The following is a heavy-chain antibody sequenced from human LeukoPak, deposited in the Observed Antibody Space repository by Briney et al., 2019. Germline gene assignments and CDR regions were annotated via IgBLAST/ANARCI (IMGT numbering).Heavy chain of an antibody. V-gene: IGHV3-7*01. CDR2: IKQDGSEK. CDR3: ARDFTAVAGTVDY. CDR1: GFTFSSYW. Sequence: GGSLRLSCAASGFTFSSYWMSWVRQAPGKGLEWVANIKQDGSEKYYVDSVKGRFTISRDNAKNSLYLRMNSLRAEGTAVYYCARDFTAVAGTVDYWGQGTLVTVSS. J-gene: IGHJ4*02. D-gene: IGHD6-19*01.